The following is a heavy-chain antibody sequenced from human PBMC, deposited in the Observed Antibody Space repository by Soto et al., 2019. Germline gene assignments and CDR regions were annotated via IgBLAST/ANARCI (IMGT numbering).Heavy chain of an antibody. Sequence: PSETLSLTCTVSGDSVSSGSYYWSWIRQPPGKGLEWIGYIYYSGSTNYNPSLKSRVTISVDTSKNQFSLKLSSVTAADTAVYYCARDTYYYDSSGYYYGYFQHWGQGTLVTVSS. CDR2: IYYSGST. J-gene: IGHJ1*01. CDR1: GDSVSSGSYY. V-gene: IGHV4-61*01. D-gene: IGHD3-22*01. CDR3: ARDTYYYDSSGYYYGYFQH.